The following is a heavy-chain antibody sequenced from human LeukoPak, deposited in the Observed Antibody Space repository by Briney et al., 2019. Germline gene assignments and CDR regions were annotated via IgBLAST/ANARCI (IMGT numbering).Heavy chain of an antibody. D-gene: IGHD3-10*01. CDR3: ARLGGKKYGSERRDFDY. V-gene: IGHV4-34*01. CDR1: GGSFSGYY. CDR2: INHSGST. Sequence: SETLSLTCAVYGGSFSGYYWSWIRQPPGKGLEWIGEINHSGSTNYNPSLKSRVTISVDTSKNQFSLKLSSVTAADTAVYYCARLGGKKYGSERRDFDYWGQGTLVTVPS. J-gene: IGHJ4*02.